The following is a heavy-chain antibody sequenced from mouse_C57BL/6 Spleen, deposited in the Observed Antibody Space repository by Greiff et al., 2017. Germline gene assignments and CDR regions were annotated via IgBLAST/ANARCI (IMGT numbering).Heavy chain of an antibody. CDR2: IYPGGGGT. J-gene: IGHJ3*01. D-gene: IGHD2-5*01. CDR1: GYTFTSYW. CDR3: ARNSNYVAY. V-gene: IGHV1-55*01. Sequence: VQLQQPGAELVKPGASVKMSCKASGYTFTSYWITWVKQRPGHGLEWIGDIYPGGGGTNYNEKFKSKATLTVDTSSSTAYMPLSSLPSEDSAVXYCARNSNYVAYWGQGTLVTVSA.